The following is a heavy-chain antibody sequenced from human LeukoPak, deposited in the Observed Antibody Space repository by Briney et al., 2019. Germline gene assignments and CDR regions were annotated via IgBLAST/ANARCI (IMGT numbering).Heavy chain of an antibody. J-gene: IGHJ4*02. V-gene: IGHV3-30*18. Sequence: GGSLRLSCAASGFTFSSYGMHWVRQAPGKGLEWVAVISYDGSNKYYADSVKGRFTISRDNSKNTLYLQMNSLRAEDTAVYYCAKDNKPVNWGQGTLVTVSS. CDR3: AKDNKPVN. CDR1: GFTFSSYG. D-gene: IGHD4-11*01. CDR2: ISYDGSNK.